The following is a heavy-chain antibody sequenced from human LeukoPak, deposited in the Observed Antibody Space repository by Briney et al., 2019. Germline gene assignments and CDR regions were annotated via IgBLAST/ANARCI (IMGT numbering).Heavy chain of an antibody. V-gene: IGHV4-59*01. J-gene: IGHJ4*02. Sequence: SETLSLTCTVSSGSITGYYWSWIRQPPGKGLEWIGYVYATGTTNYNPSLKTRATISIDTSKDQLSLTLTSVTAADTAVYYCARVGSGGAWFDFWGQGTLVSVSS. CDR1: SGSITGYY. CDR2: VYATGTT. CDR3: ARVGSGGAWFDF. D-gene: IGHD6-19*01.